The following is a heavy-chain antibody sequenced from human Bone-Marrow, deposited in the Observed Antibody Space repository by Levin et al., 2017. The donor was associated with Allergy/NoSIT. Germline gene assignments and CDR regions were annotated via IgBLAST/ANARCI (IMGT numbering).Heavy chain of an antibody. Sequence: GESLKISCVVSGFNFNSYSMNWVRQAPGKGPEWVASISSSSTYIFYADSVKGRFTISRDNAKESLYLQMNSLRVEDTAVYYCARPVGRGFWGQGTLAIVSS. D-gene: IGHD1-26*01. J-gene: IGHJ4*02. V-gene: IGHV3-21*01. CDR2: ISSSSTYI. CDR1: GFNFNSYS. CDR3: ARPVGRGF.